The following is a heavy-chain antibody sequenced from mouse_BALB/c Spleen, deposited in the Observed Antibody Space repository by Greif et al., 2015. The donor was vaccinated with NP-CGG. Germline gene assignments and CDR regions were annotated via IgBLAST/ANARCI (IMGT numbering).Heavy chain of an antibody. CDR2: ISNLAYSI. CDR1: GFTFSDYG. CDR3: ARGYGNYPYYYAMDY. Sequence: DVKLVESGGGLVQPGGSRKLSCAASGFTFSDYGMAWVRQAPGKGPEWVAFISNLAYSIYYADTVTGRFTISRENAKNTLYLEMSSLRSEDTAMYYCARGYGNYPYYYAMDYWGQGTSVTVSS. V-gene: IGHV5-15*02. J-gene: IGHJ4*01. D-gene: IGHD2-10*02.